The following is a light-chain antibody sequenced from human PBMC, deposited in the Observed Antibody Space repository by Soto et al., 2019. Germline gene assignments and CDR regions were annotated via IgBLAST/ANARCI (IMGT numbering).Light chain of an antibody. CDR2: GAS. Sequence: EIVMTQSPAILSVAPGERATLSCRASQSISSKLAWYQQKPGQAPRLLIYGASTRATAIPARFSGSGSGTEFTLTISSLQSEDFAVYYCQHYYSWPLTFGGGTKVEIK. J-gene: IGKJ4*01. CDR1: QSISSK. CDR3: QHYYSWPLT. V-gene: IGKV3-15*01.